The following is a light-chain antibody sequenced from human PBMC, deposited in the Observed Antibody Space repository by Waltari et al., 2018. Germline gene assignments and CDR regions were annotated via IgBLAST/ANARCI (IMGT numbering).Light chain of an antibody. CDR1: QDVNTW. CDR2: GAS. CDR3: QQTDSFPLT. J-gene: IGKJ4*01. V-gene: IGKV1-12*01. Sequence: DIQMTQSPSSVSASVGDRVTISCRASQDVNTWVAWYQQKPGKAPNLLNHGASTLQSGVPPRFSGSGSGTEFTLTISGLQPEDFTLYFCQQTDSFPLTFGGGTKVEIK.